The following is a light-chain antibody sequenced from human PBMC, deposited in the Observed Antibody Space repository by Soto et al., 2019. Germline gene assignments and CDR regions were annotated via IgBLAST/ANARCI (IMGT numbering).Light chain of an antibody. CDR1: QSVSNY. CDR3: QQHINRLS. CDR2: DAS. Sequence: EIVLTQSPATLSLSPGERATLSCRASQSVSNYLAWYQQKPGQAPRLLFYDASNRATGIPARFSGSGSGTDFTLTISTLEPEDFAVYYCQQHINRLSFGGGTKVEIK. J-gene: IGKJ4*01. V-gene: IGKV3-11*01.